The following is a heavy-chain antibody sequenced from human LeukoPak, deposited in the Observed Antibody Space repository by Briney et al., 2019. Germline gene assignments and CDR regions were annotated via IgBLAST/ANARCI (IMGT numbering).Heavy chain of an antibody. CDR1: GGSISSSSYY. CDR2: IYYSGST. D-gene: IGHD1-1*01. Sequence: SETLSLTCTVSGGSISSSSYYWGWIRQPPGKGLEWIGSIYYSGSTYYNPSLKSRVTISVDTSKNQFSLKLSSVTAADTAVYYCARDRTGFDYWGQGTLVTVSS. J-gene: IGHJ4*02. CDR3: ARDRTGFDY. V-gene: IGHV4-39*07.